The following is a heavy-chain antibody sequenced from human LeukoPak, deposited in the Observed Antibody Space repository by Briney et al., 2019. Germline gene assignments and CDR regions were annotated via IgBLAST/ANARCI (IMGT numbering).Heavy chain of an antibody. Sequence: GGSLRLSCAASGFTFSSYAMSWVRQAPGKGLEWVSAISGSGGSTYYADSVKGRFTISRDNSKNTLYLQMNSLRAGDTAVYYCARTTYYYGNYFDYWGQGTLVTVSS. CDR1: GFTFSSYA. J-gene: IGHJ4*02. D-gene: IGHD3-10*01. CDR3: ARTTYYYGNYFDY. CDR2: ISGSGGST. V-gene: IGHV3-23*01.